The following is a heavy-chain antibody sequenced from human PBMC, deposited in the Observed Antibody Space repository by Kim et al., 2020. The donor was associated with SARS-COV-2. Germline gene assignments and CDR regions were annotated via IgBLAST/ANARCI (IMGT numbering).Heavy chain of an antibody. CDR3: ARHQWLVPTWDRYYYGMDV. D-gene: IGHD6-19*01. CDR2: IYPGDSDT. CDR1: GYSFTSYW. V-gene: IGHV5-51*01. J-gene: IGHJ6*02. Sequence: GESLKISCKGSGYSFTSYWIGWVRQMPGKGLEWMGIIYPGDSDTRYSPSFQGQVTISADKSISTAYLQWSSLKASDTAMYYCARHQWLVPTWDRYYYGMDVWGQGTTVTVSS.